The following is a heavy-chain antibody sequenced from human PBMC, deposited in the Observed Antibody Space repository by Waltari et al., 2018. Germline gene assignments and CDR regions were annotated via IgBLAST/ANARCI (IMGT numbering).Heavy chain of an antibody. Sequence: QVQLQESGPGLVKPSQTLSLTCTVSGGSISSGSYYWSWTRPPAGKGLEWIGYIYTSGSTNYNPSLKSRVTISVDTSKNQFSLKLSSVTAADTAVYYCARERVVVVIRGDHDAFDIWGQGTMVTVSS. CDR3: ARERVVVVIRGDHDAFDI. J-gene: IGHJ3*02. V-gene: IGHV4-61*09. CDR2: IYTSGST. CDR1: GGSISSGSYY. D-gene: IGHD3-22*01.